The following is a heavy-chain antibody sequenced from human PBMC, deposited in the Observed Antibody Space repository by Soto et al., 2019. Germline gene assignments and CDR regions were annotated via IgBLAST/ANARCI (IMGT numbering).Heavy chain of an antibody. D-gene: IGHD3-10*01. J-gene: IGHJ4*02. CDR3: AREWSTSGDLDY. CDR1: GFTFSSHS. CDR2: ISYDGSIT. V-gene: IGHV3-30-3*01. Sequence: QVQLVESGGGVVQPGRSLRLSCAASGFTFSSHSIQWVRQAPGKGLEWVAVISYDGSITYYADSVKGRFTISRDNSKSTAYLQMNSLRAEDTAVFYWAREWSTSGDLDYWGQGTLVIVSS.